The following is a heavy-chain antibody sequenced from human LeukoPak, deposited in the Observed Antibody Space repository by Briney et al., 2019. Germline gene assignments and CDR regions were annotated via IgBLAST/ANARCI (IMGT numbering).Heavy chain of an antibody. D-gene: IGHD3-10*01. J-gene: IGHJ4*02. CDR1: GFAFSSYE. CDR2: LSSGGNNI. V-gene: IGHV3-48*03. Sequence: PGGSLRLSRSASGFAFSSYEMNGVRQAPGMGLAWVSYLSSGGNNIYYADSVKGRFTISRDNAKNSLYLQMNSLRAEDTAVYYCGRTMTYGSGSPYIPFDYWGQGTLVAVSS. CDR3: GRTMTYGSGSPYIPFDY.